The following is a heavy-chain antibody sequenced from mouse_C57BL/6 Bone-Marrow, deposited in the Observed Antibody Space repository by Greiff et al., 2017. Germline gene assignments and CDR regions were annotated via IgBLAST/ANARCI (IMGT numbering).Heavy chain of an antibody. J-gene: IGHJ2*01. CDR2: IYPGSGST. CDR1: GYTFTSYW. Sequence: VQLQQPGAELVKPGASVKMSCKASGYTFTSYWITWVKQRPGQGLEWIGDIYPGSGSTNYNEKFKSKATLTVDTSSSTAYMQLSSLTSEDSAVYHCASSRYYALYYFDYWGQGTTLTVSS. D-gene: IGHD2-1*01. CDR3: ASSRYYALYYFDY. V-gene: IGHV1-55*01.